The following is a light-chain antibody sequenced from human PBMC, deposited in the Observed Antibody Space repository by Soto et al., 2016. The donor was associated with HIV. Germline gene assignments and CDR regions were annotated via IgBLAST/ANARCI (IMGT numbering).Light chain of an antibody. CDR3: QKYNDVPYT. J-gene: IGKJ2*01. Sequence: DIQMTQSPSTLSASVGDRVTITCRASQRISSWLAWYQQKPGKAPKLLIYATSSLGGGVPSRFSGSGSGTDFTLTISSLQPEDVGTYYCQKYNDVPYTFGQGTKLKIK. CDR1: QRISSW. V-gene: IGKV1-5*01. CDR2: ATS.